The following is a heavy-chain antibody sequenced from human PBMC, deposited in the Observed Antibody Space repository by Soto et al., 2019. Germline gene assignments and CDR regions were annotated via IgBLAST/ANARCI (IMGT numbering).Heavy chain of an antibody. CDR1: GFSLENNN. V-gene: IGHV3-23*01. CDR3: STLPTLVFPAAFSLAT. J-gene: IGHJ5*02. D-gene: IGHD2-2*01. CDR2: LNGNGDHT. Sequence: PGRALRGKSVGFGFSLENNNIGWVRQAPGKGLEWVAGLNGNGDHTYYAPSVRGRFTISRDNSKKTVFLQMNSLRADDTGVYYCSTLPTLVFPAAFSLATWRQGTRVTVSS.